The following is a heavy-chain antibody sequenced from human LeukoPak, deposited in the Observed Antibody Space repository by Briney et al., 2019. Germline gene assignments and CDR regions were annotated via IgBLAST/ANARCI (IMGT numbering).Heavy chain of an antibody. CDR2: IWHDGSNK. Sequence: GGSLRLSCAASGFTFSSYGMHWVRQAPGKGLEWVAGIWHDGSNKYYADSVKGRFTISRDNSKNTPYLQMNSLRAEDTAVYYCAREAYIAVAGTDYYYYGMDVWGKGTTVTVSS. J-gene: IGHJ6*04. CDR1: GFTFSSYG. CDR3: AREAYIAVAGTDYYYYGMDV. D-gene: IGHD6-19*01. V-gene: IGHV3-33*01.